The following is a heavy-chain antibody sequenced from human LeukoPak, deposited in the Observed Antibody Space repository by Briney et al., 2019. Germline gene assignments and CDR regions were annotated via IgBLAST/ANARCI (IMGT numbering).Heavy chain of an antibody. J-gene: IGHJ4*02. CDR1: GGSISSYY. V-gene: IGHV4-59*01. Sequence: SVTLSLTCTVPGGSISSYYWSWIRQPPGKGLEWIGYIYYSGSTNYNPSLKSRVTISVDTSKNQFSLKLSSVTAADTAMYYCARSELLWFGKVNSGFDFWGQGTLVTVSS. CDR2: IYYSGST. D-gene: IGHD3-10*01. CDR3: ARSELLWFGKVNSGFDF.